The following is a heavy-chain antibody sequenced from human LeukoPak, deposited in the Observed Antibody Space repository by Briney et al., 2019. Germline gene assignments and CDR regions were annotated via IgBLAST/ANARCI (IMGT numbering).Heavy chain of an antibody. CDR3: ARVGSSGWYVHPTLDY. Sequence: ASVKVSCKASGYTFSGYYIHWVRQAPGQGLEWMAWINPSNGDTNYAQKFQGRVTMTRDTSISTAYMELTRLISDDAAVYYCARVGSSGWYVHPTLDYWGQGTLVTVSS. D-gene: IGHD6-19*01. CDR2: INPSNGDT. J-gene: IGHJ4*02. CDR1: GYTFSGYY. V-gene: IGHV1-2*02.